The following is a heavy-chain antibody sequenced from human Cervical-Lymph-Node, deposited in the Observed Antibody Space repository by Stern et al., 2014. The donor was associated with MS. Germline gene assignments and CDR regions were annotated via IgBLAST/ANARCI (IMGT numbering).Heavy chain of an antibody. CDR2: INPGDSDT. J-gene: IGHJ5*02. V-gene: IGHV5-51*01. D-gene: IGHD2-2*01. Sequence: VQLVQSGAEVKKPGESLKISCKGSGYSFTSYWIGWVRQMPGKGLEWMGIINPGDSDTRYSPSFRGQVTISADKSISTAYLQWSSLKASDTAMYYCARRHCSSRRCGWFDPWGQGTLVTVSA. CDR3: ARRHCSSRRCGWFDP. CDR1: GYSFTSYW.